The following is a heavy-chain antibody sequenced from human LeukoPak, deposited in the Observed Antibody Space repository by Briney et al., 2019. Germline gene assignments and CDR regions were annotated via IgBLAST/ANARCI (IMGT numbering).Heavy chain of an antibody. V-gene: IGHV1-24*01. D-gene: IGHD3-10*02. Sequence: ASVKVSCMVSRYTLTELFMHWVRPAPGKGVAWMGGFDPEDGETIYEQKFQGRVTMNEDTSTDTAYMELSSLRSEDTAVYYCATTDVTLYYYYGMDVWGKGTTVTVSS. CDR1: RYTLTELF. CDR2: FDPEDGET. CDR3: ATTDVTLYYYYGMDV. J-gene: IGHJ6*04.